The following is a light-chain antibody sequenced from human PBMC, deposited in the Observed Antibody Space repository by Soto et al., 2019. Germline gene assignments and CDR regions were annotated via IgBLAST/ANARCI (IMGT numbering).Light chain of an antibody. CDR3: QTWGTGIVV. J-gene: IGLJ2*01. CDR1: SGHSSYA. Sequence: QPVLTQSPSASASLGASVKLTCTLSSGHSSYAIAWHQQQPDKGPRYLMKLNSDGSHTKGDGLPDRFSGSSSGAERYLTISSLHSEDEADYYCQTWGTGIVVFGGGTKLTVL. V-gene: IGLV4-69*01. CDR2: LNSDGSH.